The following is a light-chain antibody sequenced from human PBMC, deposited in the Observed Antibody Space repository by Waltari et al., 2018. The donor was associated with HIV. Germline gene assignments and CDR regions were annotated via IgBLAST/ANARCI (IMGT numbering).Light chain of an antibody. CDR2: STN. CDR3: VLYMGSGLWV. Sequence: QTVVTKEPSFSVSPGGTVTLTCGLRSGSVSTSYYPSRYQQTPGQAPRTLIHSTNTRSSGVPDRFSGSIVGNKAALTITGAQADDESDYYCVLYMGSGLWVFGGGTKLTVL. CDR1: SGSVSTSYY. J-gene: IGLJ3*02. V-gene: IGLV8-61*01.